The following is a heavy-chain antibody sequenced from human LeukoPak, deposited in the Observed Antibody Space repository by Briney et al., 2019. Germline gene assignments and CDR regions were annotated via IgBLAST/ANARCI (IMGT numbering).Heavy chain of an antibody. CDR1: GGSVSSGGYY. Sequence: SETLSLTCTVSGGSVSSGGYYWSWIRQHPGKGLEWIGYIYYSGSTHYNPSLKSRVTISLDTSKNQFSLKLSSVTAADTAVYYCARHGQERWLQLGWYFDLWGRGTLVTVSS. CDR3: ARHGQERWLQLGWYFDL. J-gene: IGHJ2*01. D-gene: IGHD5-24*01. V-gene: IGHV4-31*03. CDR2: IYYSGST.